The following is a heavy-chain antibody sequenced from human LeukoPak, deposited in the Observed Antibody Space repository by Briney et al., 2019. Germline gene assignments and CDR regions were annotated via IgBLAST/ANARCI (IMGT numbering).Heavy chain of an antibody. CDR1: GYTFTSYG. CDR2: ISAYNGNT. V-gene: IGHV1-18*01. D-gene: IGHD2-15*01. J-gene: IGHJ5*02. CDR3: ARREVVVAATREVDWFDP. Sequence: ASVKVSCKASGYTFTSYGISWVRQAPGQGLEWMGWISAYNGNTNYAQKLQGRVTMTTDTSTSTAYMELGSLRSDDTAVYYCARREVVVAATREVDWFDPWGQGTLVTVSS.